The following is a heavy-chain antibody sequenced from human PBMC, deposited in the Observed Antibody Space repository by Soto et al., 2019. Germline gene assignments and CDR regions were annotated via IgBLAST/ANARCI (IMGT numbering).Heavy chain of an antibody. CDR2: ISYDGSNK. CDR3: ARGSNYGDYVDPFDY. CDR1: GFTFSSYA. Sequence: QVQLVESGGGVVQPGRSLRLSCAASGFTFSSYAMHWVRQAPGKGLEWVAVISYDGSNKYYADSVKGRFTISRDNSKNTLDLQMNSLRDEDTAVYYCARGSNYGDYVDPFDYWGQGTLVTVSS. D-gene: IGHD4-17*01. V-gene: IGHV3-30-3*01. J-gene: IGHJ4*02.